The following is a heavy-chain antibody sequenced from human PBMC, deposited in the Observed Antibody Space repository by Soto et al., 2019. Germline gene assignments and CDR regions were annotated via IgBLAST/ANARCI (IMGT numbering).Heavy chain of an antibody. J-gene: IGHJ4*02. CDR3: ARHRGYYDILTGYYTELNFDY. Sequence: SETLSLTCTVSGGSISSSSYYWGWIRQPPGKGLEWIASIYYSGSTYCNPSLKSRVTISVDTSKNQFSLKLSSVTAADTAVYYCARHRGYYDILTGYYTELNFDYWGQGTLVTVSS. V-gene: IGHV4-39*01. CDR2: IYYSGST. CDR1: GGSISSSSYY. D-gene: IGHD3-9*01.